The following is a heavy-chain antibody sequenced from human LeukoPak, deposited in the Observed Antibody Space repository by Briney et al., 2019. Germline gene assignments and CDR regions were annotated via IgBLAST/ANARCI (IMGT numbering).Heavy chain of an antibody. V-gene: IGHV3-11*06. CDR1: GFTFSDYY. Sequence: GGSLRLSCAASGFTFSDYYMSWIRQAPGKGLEWVSYISISSSYTNYADSVKGRFIISRDNAKNSLHLQMNSLRAEDTAVYYCARDRPPIYSGYDSYYFDYWGQGTLVTVSS. CDR2: ISISSSYT. CDR3: ARDRPPIYSGYDSYYFDY. J-gene: IGHJ4*02. D-gene: IGHD5-12*01.